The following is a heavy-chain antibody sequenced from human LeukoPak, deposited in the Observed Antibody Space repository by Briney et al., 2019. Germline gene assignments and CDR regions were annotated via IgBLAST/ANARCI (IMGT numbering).Heavy chain of an antibody. CDR1: GGSISSSSYY. Sequence: TSETLSLTCTVSGGSISSSSYYWGWIRQPPGKGLEWIGSVYYSGSTNYNPSLKSRVTISVDTSKNQFSLKLSSVTAADTAVYYCARGYVWGSYREPYFDYWGQGTLVTVSS. J-gene: IGHJ4*02. D-gene: IGHD3-16*02. CDR2: VYYSGST. CDR3: ARGYVWGSYREPYFDY. V-gene: IGHV4-39*07.